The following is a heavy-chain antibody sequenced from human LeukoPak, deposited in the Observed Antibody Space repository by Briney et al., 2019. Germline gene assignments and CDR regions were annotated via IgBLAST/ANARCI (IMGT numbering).Heavy chain of an antibody. CDR2: ISGTGGTT. Sequence: RSGATLRLYCAAYGFTFSAIDMSWGRQAPGKGLQWISTISGTGGTTLFADSVKGRFSISRDNSNNKVFLQMNSLRVEDTAVYYCAKASDFDSSGFPIDVFDFWGQGLLVSVAS. CDR1: GFTFSAID. V-gene: IGHV3-23*01. CDR3: AKASDFDSSGFPIDVFDF. J-gene: IGHJ4*02. D-gene: IGHD3-22*01.